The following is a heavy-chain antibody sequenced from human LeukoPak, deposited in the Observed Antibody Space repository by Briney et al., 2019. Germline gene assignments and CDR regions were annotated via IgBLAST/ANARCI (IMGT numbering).Heavy chain of an antibody. J-gene: IGHJ5*02. CDR1: GGSVSSSTYY. CDR3: ASLGTLRS. Sequence: SETLSLTCTVSGGSVSSSTYYWGWIRQPPGKGLEWIGSISYSGTNYNNPSLKSRVSISIDTSKDQFSVKLTSVSAADTAMYYCASLGTLRSWGQGTLVTVSS. CDR2: ISYSGTN. D-gene: IGHD7-27*01. V-gene: IGHV4-39*01.